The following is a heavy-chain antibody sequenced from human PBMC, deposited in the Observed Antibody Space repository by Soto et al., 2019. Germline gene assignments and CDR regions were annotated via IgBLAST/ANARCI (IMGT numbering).Heavy chain of an antibody. Sequence: GGSLRLSCAASGFTFSDYYMSWIRQAPGKGLEWVSYISSSGSTIYYADSVKGRFTISRDNAKNSLYLQMNSLRAEDTAVYYCARVLALRYFDWFSPPYFDYWGQGSLVTVSS. V-gene: IGHV3-11*01. CDR3: ARVLALRYFDWFSPPYFDY. CDR2: ISSSGSTI. J-gene: IGHJ4*02. D-gene: IGHD3-9*01. CDR1: GFTFSDYY.